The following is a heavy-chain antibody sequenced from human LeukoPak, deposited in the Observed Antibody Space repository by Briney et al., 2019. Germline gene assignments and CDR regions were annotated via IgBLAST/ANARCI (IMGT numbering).Heavy chain of an antibody. V-gene: IGHV4-38-2*02. CDR1: GYSISSGYY. CDR3: ARRFYYYGSGSNIDY. CDR2: IYHSGST. J-gene: IGHJ4*02. D-gene: IGHD3-10*01. Sequence: SETLSLTCTVSGYSISSGYYWGWIRQPPGKGLEWIGSIYHSGSTYYNPSLKSRVTISVDTSKNQFSLKLSSVTAADTAVYYCARRFYYYGSGSNIDYWGQGTLVTVSS.